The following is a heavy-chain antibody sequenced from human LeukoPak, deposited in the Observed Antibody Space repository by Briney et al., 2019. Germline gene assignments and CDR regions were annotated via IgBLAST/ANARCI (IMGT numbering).Heavy chain of an antibody. V-gene: IGHV1-69*04. CDR3: ARDDTSNDYGDYGSGY. CDR1: GGTFSSYA. J-gene: IGHJ4*02. CDR2: IIPILGIA. D-gene: IGHD4-17*01. Sequence: GASVKVSCKASGGTFSSYAISWVRQAPGQGLEWMGRIIPILGIANYAQKFQGRVTITADKSTSTAYMELSSLRSEDTAVYYCARDDTSNDYGDYGSGYWGQGTLVTVSS.